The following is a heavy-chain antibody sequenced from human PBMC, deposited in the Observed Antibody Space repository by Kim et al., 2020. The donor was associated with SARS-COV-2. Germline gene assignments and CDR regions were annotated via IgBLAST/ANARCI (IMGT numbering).Heavy chain of an antibody. V-gene: IGHV1-18*01. CDR2: ISAYNGNT. D-gene: IGHD3-22*01. CDR3: ARGGPVAMIVVVPFDY. J-gene: IGHJ4*02. CDR1: GYTFTSYG. Sequence: ASVKVSCKASGYTFTSYGISWVRQAPGQGLEWMGWISAYNGNTNYAQKLQGRVTMTTDTSTSTAYMELRSLRSDDTAVYYCARGGPVAMIVVVPFDYWGQGTLVTVSS.